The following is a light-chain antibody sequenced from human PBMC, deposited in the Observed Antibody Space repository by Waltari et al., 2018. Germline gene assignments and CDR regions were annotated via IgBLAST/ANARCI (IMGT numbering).Light chain of an antibody. CDR3: SSYRKSSTAGGV. CDR1: SSDVGGYNS. V-gene: IGLV2-14*03. Sequence: QSALTQPASVSGSPGQSITISCTGTSSDVGGYNSVPWYQQHPGKAPKLMIYDVTNRASGVSSRFTGSKSGNTASLTISGLQTDDEADYYCSSYRKSSTAGGVFGTGTKVTVL. J-gene: IGLJ1*01. CDR2: DVT.